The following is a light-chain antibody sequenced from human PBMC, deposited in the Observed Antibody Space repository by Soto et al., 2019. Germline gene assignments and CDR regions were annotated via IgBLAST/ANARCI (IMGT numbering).Light chain of an antibody. CDR2: LGS. Sequence: DIVMTQSPLSLPVTPGEPASISCRSSQSLLHSNGYNYLDWYLQKPGQSPQLLIYLGSNRASGGADRFSGSGSGTDFALKMSRVEAEDVGVYYCMQALQTPYTFGQGTKLEIK. V-gene: IGKV2-28*01. CDR1: QSLLHSNGYNY. CDR3: MQALQTPYT. J-gene: IGKJ2*01.